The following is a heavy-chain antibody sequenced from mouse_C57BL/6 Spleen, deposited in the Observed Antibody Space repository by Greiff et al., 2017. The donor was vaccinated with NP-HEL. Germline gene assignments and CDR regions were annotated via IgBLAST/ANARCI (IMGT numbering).Heavy chain of an antibody. CDR3: ARSLPPYYFDY. V-gene: IGHV1-4*01. J-gene: IGHJ2*01. Sequence: QVQLQQSGAELARPGASVKMSCKASGYTFTSYTMHWVKQRPGQGLEWLGYINPSSGYTKNKQKIKDKATLTADTSSRIAYMQLSSLTSEDSAVYYCARSLPPYYFDYWGQGTTLTVSS. D-gene: IGHD6-2*01. CDR1: GYTFTSYT. CDR2: INPSSGYT.